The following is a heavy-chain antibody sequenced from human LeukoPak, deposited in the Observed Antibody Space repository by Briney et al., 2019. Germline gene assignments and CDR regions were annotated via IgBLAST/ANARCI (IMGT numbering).Heavy chain of an antibody. CDR2: ISAYNGNT. Sequence: GASVKVSCKASGYTFTSYGITWVRQVPGQGLEWMGWISAYNGNTNYAQKLQGRVTMTTDTSTSTAYMELRSLRSDDTAVYYCARDTPITFGGVIVYFDYWGQGTLVTVSS. J-gene: IGHJ4*02. D-gene: IGHD3-16*02. CDR3: ARDTPITFGGVIVYFDY. CDR1: GYTFTSYG. V-gene: IGHV1-18*01.